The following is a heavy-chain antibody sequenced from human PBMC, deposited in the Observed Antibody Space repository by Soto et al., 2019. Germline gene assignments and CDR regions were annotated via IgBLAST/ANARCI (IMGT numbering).Heavy chain of an antibody. D-gene: IGHD2-2*01. CDR3: ARTAGDVYQLLFKS. Sequence: SETLSLTCSVSGASINSGGYYWSWIRQLPGKGQEWIGYIYFRGSTYYNPSLESRLTISLDTSQNQFSLKLSSVTAADTAVYYCARTAGDVYQLLFKSWGQGTRVTVSS. CDR1: GASINSGGYY. J-gene: IGHJ5*02. CDR2: IYFRGST. V-gene: IGHV4-31*03.